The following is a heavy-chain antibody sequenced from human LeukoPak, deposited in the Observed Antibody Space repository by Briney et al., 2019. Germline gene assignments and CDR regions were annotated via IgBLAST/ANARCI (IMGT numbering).Heavy chain of an antibody. J-gene: IGHJ4*02. Sequence: ASVKVSCKASGGTFSSYAISWVRQAPGQGLEWMGWINPNSGGTNYAQKFQGRVTMTRDTSISTAYMELSRLRSDDTAVYYCARDLYYYDSSGYGDDYWGQGTLVTVSS. V-gene: IGHV1-2*02. CDR3: ARDLYYYDSSGYGDDY. CDR2: INPNSGGT. D-gene: IGHD3-22*01. CDR1: GGTFSSYA.